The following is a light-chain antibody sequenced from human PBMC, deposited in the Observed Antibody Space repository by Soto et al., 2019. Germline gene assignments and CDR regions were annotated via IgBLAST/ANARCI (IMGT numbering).Light chain of an antibody. CDR2: AAS. J-gene: IGKJ5*01. CDR3: QQSYMMTTT. CDR1: QTIGRY. Sequence: DVQMTQSPSSLSASVGDRVAISCRASQTIGRYLNWYQQKPRKGPDLLIFAASTLQSGVPSSFSASGSGKDFPLTISSLPPEDFATYYCQQSYMMTTTFGHGTRLEI. V-gene: IGKV1-39*01.